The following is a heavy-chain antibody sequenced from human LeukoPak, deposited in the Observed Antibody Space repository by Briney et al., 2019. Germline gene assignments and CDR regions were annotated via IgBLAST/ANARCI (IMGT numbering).Heavy chain of an antibody. D-gene: IGHD3-22*01. Sequence: GGSLRLSCAASGFTFSSYGMHWVRQAPGKGLEWVAVIWYDGSNKYYADSVKGRFTISRDNSKNTLYLQMNSLRAEDTAVYYCARGSTYYDSSGQVPFDYWGQGTLVTVSS. V-gene: IGHV3-33*01. CDR2: IWYDGSNK. CDR1: GFTFSSYG. CDR3: ARGSTYYDSSGQVPFDY. J-gene: IGHJ4*02.